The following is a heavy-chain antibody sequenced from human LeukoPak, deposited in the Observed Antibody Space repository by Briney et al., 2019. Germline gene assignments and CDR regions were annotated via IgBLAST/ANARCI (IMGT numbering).Heavy chain of an antibody. CDR1: GFTVSTNY. CDR3: ARGRQYSSGWNYFDY. D-gene: IGHD6-19*01. V-gene: IGHV3-53*01. J-gene: IGHJ4*02. CDR2: IYSGGST. Sequence: EGSLRLSCAASGFTVSTNYMSWVRQAPGKGLEGVSVIYSGGSTYYADSVKGRFTISRDNSKNTLYLQMDSLRAEDTAVYYCARGRQYSSGWNYFDYWSQGTLVTVSS.